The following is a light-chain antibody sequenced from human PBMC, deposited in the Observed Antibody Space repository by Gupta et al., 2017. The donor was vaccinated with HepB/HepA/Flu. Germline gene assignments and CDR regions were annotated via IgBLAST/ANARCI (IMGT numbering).Light chain of an antibody. V-gene: IGKV1-39*01. CDR2: AAS. CDR3: QETLSTPFT. Sequence: DIQMTQSPSSLSASVGDRVTITCRASQSISNYLNWYQQKPGKAPNLLIYAASSLQSGVPSRFSGSGSGTDFTLTISSLQPEDFATYYCQETLSTPFTFGGGTKVEIK. CDR1: QSISNY. J-gene: IGKJ4*01.